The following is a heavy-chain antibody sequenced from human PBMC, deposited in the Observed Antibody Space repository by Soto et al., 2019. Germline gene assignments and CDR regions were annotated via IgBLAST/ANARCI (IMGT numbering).Heavy chain of an antibody. Sequence: PGGSLRLSCAASGFTFSSYGMHWVRQAPGKGLEWVAVISYDGGNKYYADSVKGRFTISRDNSKNTLYLQMNSLRAEDTAVYYCAKDRTELPPSSYYYYGMDVWGQGTTVTVSS. CDR2: ISYDGGNK. CDR3: AKDRTELPPSSYYYYGMDV. CDR1: GFTFSSYG. J-gene: IGHJ6*02. D-gene: IGHD1-7*01. V-gene: IGHV3-30*18.